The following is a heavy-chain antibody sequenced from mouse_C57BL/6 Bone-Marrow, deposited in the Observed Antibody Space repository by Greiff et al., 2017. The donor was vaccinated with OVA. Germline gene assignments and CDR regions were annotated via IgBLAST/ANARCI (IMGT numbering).Heavy chain of an antibody. V-gene: IGHV3-6*01. CDR3: ARALYDYHWYFDV. CDR2: ISYDGSN. Sequence: VQLQQSGPGLVKPSQSLSLTCSVTGYSITSGYYWNWIRQFPGNKLEWMGYISYDGSNNYNPSLKNRISITRDTSKNQFFLKLNSVTTEDTATYYCARALYDYHWYFDVWGTGTTVTVSS. J-gene: IGHJ1*03. CDR1: GYSITSGYY. D-gene: IGHD2-4*01.